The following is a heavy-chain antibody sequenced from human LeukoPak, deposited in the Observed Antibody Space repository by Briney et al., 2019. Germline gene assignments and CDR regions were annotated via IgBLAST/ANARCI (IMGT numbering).Heavy chain of an antibody. CDR3: AKDIGRWLQTNWFDP. J-gene: IGHJ5*02. V-gene: IGHV3-9*01. Sequence: GGSLRLSCAASGFTFYDYAMHWVRQAPGKGLEWVSGISWNSGSIGYADSVKGRFTISRDNAKNSLYLQMNSLRAEDTALYYCAKDIGRWLQTNWFDPWGQGTLVTVSS. CDR2: ISWNSGSI. CDR1: GFTFYDYA. D-gene: IGHD5-24*01.